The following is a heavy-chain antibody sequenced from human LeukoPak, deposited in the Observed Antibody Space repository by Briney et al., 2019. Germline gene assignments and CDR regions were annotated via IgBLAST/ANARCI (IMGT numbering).Heavy chain of an antibody. CDR3: AKGGVAGTGYFDY. V-gene: IGHV3-33*06. CDR2: IWYDGSNK. J-gene: IGHJ4*02. Sequence: GGSLRLSCAASGFTFSSYAMHWVRQAPGKGLEWVAVIWYDGSNKYYADSVKGRFTISRDNSKNTLYLQMNSLRAEDTAVYYCAKGGVAGTGYFDYWGQGTLVTVSS. D-gene: IGHD6-19*01. CDR1: GFTFSSYA.